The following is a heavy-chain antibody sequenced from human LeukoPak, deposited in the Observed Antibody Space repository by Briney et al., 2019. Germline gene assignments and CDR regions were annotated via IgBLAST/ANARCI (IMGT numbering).Heavy chain of an antibody. CDR3: ARDLAKSNYYDSSGYYSDWFDP. V-gene: IGHV3-33*01. CDR1: GFTFSSYG. J-gene: IGHJ5*02. D-gene: IGHD3-22*01. Sequence: GRSLRLSCAASGFTFSSYGMHWVRQAPGKGLEWVAVIWYDGSNKYYADSVKGRFTISRDNSKNTLYLQMNSLRAEDTAVYYCARDLAKSNYYDSSGYYSDWFDPWGQGTLVTVSS. CDR2: IWYDGSNK.